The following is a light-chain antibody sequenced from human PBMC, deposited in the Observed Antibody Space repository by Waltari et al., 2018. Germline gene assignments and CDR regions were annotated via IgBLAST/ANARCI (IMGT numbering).Light chain of an antibody. CDR3: QQSYSTPLT. Sequence: DIQMTQSPSSLSASVGDRVAITCRASQSISTYLNWYQQNPGTAPKLLIYVASSLQSGVPSRFSGSGSGTDFTLTISSLQPEDFATYYCQQSYSTPLTFGGGTKVEIK. CDR2: VAS. J-gene: IGKJ4*01. V-gene: IGKV1-39*01. CDR1: QSISTY.